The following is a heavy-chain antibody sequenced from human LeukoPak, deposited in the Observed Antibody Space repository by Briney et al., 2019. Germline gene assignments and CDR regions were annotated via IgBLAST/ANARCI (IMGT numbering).Heavy chain of an antibody. CDR3: AKDRSDIVATLFDY. J-gene: IGHJ4*02. CDR1: GFTFDDYA. Sequence: PGGSLRLSCAASGFTFDDYAMHWVRQAPGKGLEWVSGISWNGGSIGYADSVKGRFTISRDNAKNSLYLQMNSLRAEDMALYYCAKDRSDIVATLFDYWGQGTLVTVSS. V-gene: IGHV3-9*03. D-gene: IGHD5-12*01. CDR2: ISWNGGSI.